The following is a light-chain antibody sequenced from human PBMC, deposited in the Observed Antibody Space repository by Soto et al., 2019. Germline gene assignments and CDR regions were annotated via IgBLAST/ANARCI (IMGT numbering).Light chain of an antibody. CDR2: MGF. Sequence: DIVMTQSPLSLPVTPGEPASISCRSSQSLLNKNGQNCLDWYLQKPAQSPQLLIHMGFIRASGVPDRFSGSASGTYFTLTISRVEAEDVGVYYCMQALESPPTFGGGTKVEIK. J-gene: IGKJ4*01. CDR3: MQALESPPT. CDR1: QSLLNKNGQNC. V-gene: IGKV2-28*01.